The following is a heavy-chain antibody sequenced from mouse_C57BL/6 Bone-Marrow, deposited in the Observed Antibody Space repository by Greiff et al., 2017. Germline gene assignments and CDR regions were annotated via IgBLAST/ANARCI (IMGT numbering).Heavy chain of an antibody. CDR3: ARSYDYDDYTMDY. J-gene: IGHJ4*01. CDR2: MHPNGGSP. CDR1: GYTFTNYW. D-gene: IGHD2-4*01. Sequence: VKLMESGAELVKPGASVKLSCKASGYTFTNYWMHWVKQRPGQGLEWIGMMHPNGGSPDYNEKFTSEATLSVDKTSRTAYMELSSLTSEDSAVYYCARSYDYDDYTMDYWGQGTSVTVSS. V-gene: IGHV1-64*01.